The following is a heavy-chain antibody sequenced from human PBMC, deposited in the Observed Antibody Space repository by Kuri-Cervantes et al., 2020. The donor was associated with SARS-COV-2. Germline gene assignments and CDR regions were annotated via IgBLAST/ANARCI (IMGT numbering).Heavy chain of an antibody. D-gene: IGHD6-6*01. CDR3: ARDRYSSSLFYYYYMDV. Sequence: SQTLSLTCAVYGGSFSGYHWSWIRQPPGKGLEWIGEINHSGSTNYNPSLKSRVTISVDTSKNQFSLKLSPVTAADTAVYYCARDRYSSSLFYYYYMDVWGKGTTVTGSS. CDR2: INHSGST. V-gene: IGHV4-34*01. J-gene: IGHJ6*03. CDR1: GGSFSGYH.